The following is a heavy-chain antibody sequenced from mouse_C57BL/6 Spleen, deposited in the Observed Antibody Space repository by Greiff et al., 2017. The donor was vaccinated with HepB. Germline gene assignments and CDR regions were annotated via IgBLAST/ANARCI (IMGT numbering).Heavy chain of an antibody. CDR1: GYTFTSYW. CDR3: ARDGQDYYAMDY. V-gene: IGHV1-69*01. Sequence: QVQLKESGAELVMPGASVKLSCKASGYTFTSYWMHWVKQRPGQGLEWIGEIDPSDSYTNYNQKFKGKSTLTVDKSSSTAYMQLSSLTSEDSAVYYCARDGQDYYAMDYWGQGTSVTVSS. CDR2: IDPSDSYT. D-gene: IGHD1-2*01. J-gene: IGHJ4*01.